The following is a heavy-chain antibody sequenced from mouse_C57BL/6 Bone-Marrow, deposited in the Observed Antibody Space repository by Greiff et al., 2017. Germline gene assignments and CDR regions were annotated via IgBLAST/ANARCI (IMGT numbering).Heavy chain of an antibody. CDR2: IDPETGGT. D-gene: IGHD1-1*01. Sequence: VKLVESGAELVRPGASVTLSCKASGYTFTDYEMHWVKQTPVHGLEWIGAIDPETGGTAYNQKFKGKAILTADKSSSTAYMELRSLTSEDSAVYYCTRRGYGSSYGYWGQGTTLTVSS. CDR1: GYTFTDYE. J-gene: IGHJ2*01. CDR3: TRRGYGSSYGY. V-gene: IGHV1-15*01.